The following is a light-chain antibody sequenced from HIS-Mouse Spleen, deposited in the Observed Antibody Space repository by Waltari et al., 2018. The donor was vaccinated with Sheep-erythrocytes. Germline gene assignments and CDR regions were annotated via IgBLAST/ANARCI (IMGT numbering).Light chain of an antibody. CDR3: LLYYGGAWV. CDR2: STS. J-gene: IGLJ3*02. V-gene: IGLV7-43*01. Sequence: QTVVTQEPSLTVSPGGTVTLTCASSTGAVTSGYYPNWFQQKPGQAPRALIYSTSNKPXXAPARFSGSLLGGKAALTLSGVQPEDEAGYYCLLYYGGAWVFGGGTKLTV. CDR1: TGAVTSGYY.